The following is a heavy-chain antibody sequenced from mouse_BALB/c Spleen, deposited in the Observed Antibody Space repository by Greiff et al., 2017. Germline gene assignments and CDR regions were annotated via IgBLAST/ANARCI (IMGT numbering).Heavy chain of an antibody. J-gene: IGHJ3*01. CDR2: INPDSSTI. V-gene: IGHV4-1*02. CDR1: GFDFSRYW. Sequence: EVKLVESGGGLVQPGGSLKLSCAASGFDFSRYWMSWVRQAPGKGLEWIGEINPDSSTINYTPSLKDKFIISRDNAKNTLYLQMSKVRSEDTALYYCARREGNYGGFAYWGQGTLVTVSA. D-gene: IGHD2-1*01. CDR3: ARREGNYGGFAY.